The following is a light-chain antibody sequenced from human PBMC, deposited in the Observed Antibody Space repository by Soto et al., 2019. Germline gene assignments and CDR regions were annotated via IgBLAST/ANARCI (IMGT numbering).Light chain of an antibody. Sequence: DIRMTHSPSSLSASVGDRVTITCRASQTINIFLKWYQQKPGKAPMXLIYAASNLQSGVPSRFSGSGSGTDGTLNIHSLQPEDGETYYGQQSYSTPITFGQGTRLEI. J-gene: IGKJ5*01. CDR1: QTINIF. CDR3: QQSYSTPIT. CDR2: AAS. V-gene: IGKV1-39*01.